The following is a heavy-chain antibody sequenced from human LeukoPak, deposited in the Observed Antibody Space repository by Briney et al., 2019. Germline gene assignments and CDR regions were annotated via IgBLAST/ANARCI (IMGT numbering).Heavy chain of an antibody. CDR2: ISSSSSYI. D-gene: IGHD5-24*01. CDR1: GFTFSSYS. V-gene: IGHV3-21*01. J-gene: IGHJ3*02. CDR3: AKHRDGYNDAFDI. Sequence: GGSLRLSCAASGFTFSSYSMNWVRQAPGKGLEWVSSISSSSSYIYYADSVKGRFTISRDNAKNSLYLQMNSLRAEDTAVYYCAKHRDGYNDAFDIWGQGTMVTVSS.